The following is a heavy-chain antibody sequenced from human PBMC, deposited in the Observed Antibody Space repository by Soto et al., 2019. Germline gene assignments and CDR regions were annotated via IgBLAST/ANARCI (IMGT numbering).Heavy chain of an antibody. CDR2: IKSKTDGGTT. CDR1: GFTFSNAW. V-gene: IGHV3-15*07. CDR3: TTEGDYTPQYYYYYGMDV. D-gene: IGHD4-17*01. Sequence: PGGSLRLSCAASGFTFSNAWMNWVRQAPGKGLEWVGRIKSKTDGGTTDYAAPVKGRFTISRDDSKNTLYLQMNSLKTEDTAVYYCTTEGDYTPQYYYYYGMDVWGQGTTVTVSS. J-gene: IGHJ6*02.